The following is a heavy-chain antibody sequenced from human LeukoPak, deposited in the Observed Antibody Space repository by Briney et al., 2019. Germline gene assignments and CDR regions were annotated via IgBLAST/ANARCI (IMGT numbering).Heavy chain of an antibody. CDR3: ARDRNWAFDI. Sequence: GGSLRLSCAASGFRFTSYWMTWVRQAPGRGLEWVSYIISSGDTRYYADSVKGRFTISRDNAKNSVSLQMNSLRVEDTAVYYCARDRNWAFDIWGRGTLVTVS. V-gene: IGHV3-48*01. CDR1: GFRFTSYW. D-gene: IGHD1-20*01. J-gene: IGHJ3*02. CDR2: IISSGDTR.